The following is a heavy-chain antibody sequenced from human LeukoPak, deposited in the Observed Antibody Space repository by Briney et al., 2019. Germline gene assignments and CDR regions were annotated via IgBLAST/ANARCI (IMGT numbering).Heavy chain of an antibody. CDR1: GFTFRFYA. CDR2: ISGGGGNT. CDR3: AKSDYYDSSGQPSSFDY. D-gene: IGHD3-22*01. J-gene: IGHJ4*02. Sequence: GGSLRLSCAASGFTFRFYAISWVRQAPGKGLEWVSAISGGGGNTYYADSAKGRFTISRDNSKNTLYLQMNSLRVEDTAIYYCAKSDYYDSSGQPSSFDYWGQGTLVTVSS. V-gene: IGHV3-23*01.